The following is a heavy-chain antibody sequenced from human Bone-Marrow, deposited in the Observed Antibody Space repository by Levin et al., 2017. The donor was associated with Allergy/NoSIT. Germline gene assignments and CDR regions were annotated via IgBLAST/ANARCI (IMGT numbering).Heavy chain of an antibody. Sequence: SLKISCAASGFTFGDYAMHWVRQVPGKGLEWVSGISWNSGSLGYAESVKGRLTISRDNAKNSLYLQMSSLRPEDTALYFCTKDSHYYYDSIANWFDPWGQGTLVTVS. CDR2: ISWNSGSL. V-gene: IGHV3-9*01. D-gene: IGHD3-22*01. J-gene: IGHJ5*02. CDR3: TKDSHYYYDSIANWFDP. CDR1: GFTFGDYA.